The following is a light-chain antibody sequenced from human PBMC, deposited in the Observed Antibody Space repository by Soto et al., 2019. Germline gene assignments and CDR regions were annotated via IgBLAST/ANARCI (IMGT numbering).Light chain of an antibody. CDR2: WAA. CDR1: QSVLYSSNNKNY. J-gene: IGKJ2*01. CDR3: QQYYSTPPYT. V-gene: IGKV4-1*01. Sequence: DIVMTQSPDSLAVSLGERATINCKSSQSVLYSSNNKNYLAWYQQKPGQPPKLLIYWAATRESGVPDRFSGSGSGTDFTRTISSLQAEAVAVYYCQQYYSTPPYTFGQGTKLEIK.